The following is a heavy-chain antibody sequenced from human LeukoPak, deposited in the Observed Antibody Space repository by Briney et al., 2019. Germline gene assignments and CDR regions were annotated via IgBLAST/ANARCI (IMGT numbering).Heavy chain of an antibody. CDR1: RFTFGDYG. CDR3: ARVSRGGITASWFDP. V-gene: IGHV3-49*03. CDR2: IRSNTYGGST. D-gene: IGHD6-13*01. Sequence: PGGSLRLSCEGSRFTFGDYGVGWFRQAPGKGLQWVTSIRSNTYGGSTEYVPSVKGRFTISRDDSNSIAYLQMNSLKAEDTAIYYCARVSRGGITASWFDPWGQGTLVTVSS. J-gene: IGHJ5*02.